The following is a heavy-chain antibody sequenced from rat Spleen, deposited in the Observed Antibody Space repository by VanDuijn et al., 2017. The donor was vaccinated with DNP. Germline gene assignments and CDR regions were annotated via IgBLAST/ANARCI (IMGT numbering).Heavy chain of an antibody. J-gene: IGHJ2*01. CDR2: ITSSGGST. Sequence: EVQLVESGGGLVQPGGSLKLSCAASGFTFSNYGMAWVRQAPTKGLEWVASITSSGGSTYYRDSVKDRFTISRANAKSTLYLQMDSLRSEDTATYYCFYYGYDSWLNYWGQGVMVTVSS. D-gene: IGHD1-7*01. CDR3: FYYGYDSWLNY. V-gene: IGHV5S13*01. CDR1: GFTFSNYG.